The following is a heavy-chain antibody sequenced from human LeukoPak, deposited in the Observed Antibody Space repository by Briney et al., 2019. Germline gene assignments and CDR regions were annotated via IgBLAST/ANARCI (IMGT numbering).Heavy chain of an antibody. CDR2: IIPILGIA. J-gene: IGHJ4*02. D-gene: IGHD6-19*01. CDR3: ARAKSGWDYFDY. CDR1: GGTFSSYA. V-gene: IGHV1-69*04. Sequence: SVKVSCKASGGTFSSYAISWVRQALGQGLEWMGRIIPILGIANYAQKFQGRVTITADKSTSTAYMELSSLRSEDTAVYYCARAKSGWDYFDYWGQGTLVTVSS.